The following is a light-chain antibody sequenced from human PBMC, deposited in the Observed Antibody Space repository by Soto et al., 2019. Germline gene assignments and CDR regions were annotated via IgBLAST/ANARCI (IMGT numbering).Light chain of an antibody. J-gene: IGKJ3*01. V-gene: IGKV3-15*01. Sequence: EIVMTQSPATLSVSPGERATLSCRASQSVSSNLAWYQQKPGQAPRLLIYGASTRATGIPARFSGSGSGTEFTLTISSLQSGDFAVYYCQQYNNWPFTFGPGTKVDIE. CDR1: QSVSSN. CDR2: GAS. CDR3: QQYNNWPFT.